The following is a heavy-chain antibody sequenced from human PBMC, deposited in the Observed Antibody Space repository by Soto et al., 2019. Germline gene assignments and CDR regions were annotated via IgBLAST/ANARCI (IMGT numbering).Heavy chain of an antibody. CDR3: ARDRYYDSSGYYYVYY. V-gene: IGHV3-30-3*01. J-gene: IGHJ4*02. CDR2: ISYDGSNK. Sequence: QVQLVESGGGVVQPGRSLRLSCAASGFTFSSYAMHWVRQAPGKGLEWVAVISYDGSNKYYADSVKGRFTISRDNSTNTLYLQMNSLRAENTAVYYCARDRYYDSSGYYYVYYWGQGTLVTVSS. D-gene: IGHD3-22*01. CDR1: GFTFSSYA.